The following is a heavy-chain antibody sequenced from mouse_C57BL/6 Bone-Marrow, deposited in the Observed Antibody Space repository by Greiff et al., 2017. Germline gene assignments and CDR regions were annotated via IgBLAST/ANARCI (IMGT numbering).Heavy chain of an antibody. CDR2: IDPETGGT. CDR3: ATPLYYDYESYWYFDV. V-gene: IGHV1-15*01. CDR1: GYTFTDYE. D-gene: IGHD2-4*01. J-gene: IGHJ1*03. Sequence: QVQLQQSGAELVRPGASVTLSCKASGYTFTDYEMHWVKQTPVHGLEWIGAIDPETGGTAYNQKFKGKAILTADKSSSTAYMELRSLTSEDSAVYYCATPLYYDYESYWYFDVWGTGTTVTVSS.